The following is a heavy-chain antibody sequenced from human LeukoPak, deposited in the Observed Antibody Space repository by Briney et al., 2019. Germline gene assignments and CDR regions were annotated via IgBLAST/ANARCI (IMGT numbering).Heavy chain of an antibody. CDR3: ARGWELHDY. Sequence: GEPLKISGKGSGSSSTSYWISWVRQMPGKGLEWMGTISPSDSYTNYRPSFQGHVTISADKSISTAYLQWSSLKASDTAMYYCARGWELHDYWGQGTLVTVSS. D-gene: IGHD1-26*01. V-gene: IGHV5-10-1*01. CDR2: ISPSDSYT. J-gene: IGHJ4*02. CDR1: GSSSTSYW.